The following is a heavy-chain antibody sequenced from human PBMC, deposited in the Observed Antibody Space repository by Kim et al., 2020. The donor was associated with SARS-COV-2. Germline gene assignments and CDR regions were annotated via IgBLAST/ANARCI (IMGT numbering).Heavy chain of an antibody. CDR3: ARKGGNDYGDYVPWFDP. V-gene: IGHV5-51*01. CDR2: IYPGDSDT. D-gene: IGHD4-17*01. J-gene: IGHJ5*02. Sequence: GESLKISCKGSGYSFTSYWIGWVRQMPGKGLEWMGIIYPGDSDTRYSPSFQGQVTISADKSISTAYLQWSSLKASDTAMYYCARKGGNDYGDYVPWFDPWGQGTLVNVSS. CDR1: GYSFTSYW.